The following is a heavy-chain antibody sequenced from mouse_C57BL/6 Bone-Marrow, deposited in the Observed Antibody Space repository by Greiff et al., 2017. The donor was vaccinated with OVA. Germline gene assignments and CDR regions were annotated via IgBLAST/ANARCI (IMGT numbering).Heavy chain of an antibody. D-gene: IGHD1-1*01. CDR1: GFTFSSYT. CDR2: ISGGGGNT. CDR3: ARPITTVVASFDY. J-gene: IGHJ2*01. Sequence: EVMLVESGGGLVKPGGSLKLSCAASGFTFSSYTMSWVRQTPEKRLEWVATISGGGGNTYYPDSVKGRFTISRDNAKNTLYLQMSSLRSEDTALYYCARPITTVVASFDYWGQGTTLTVSS. V-gene: IGHV5-9*01.